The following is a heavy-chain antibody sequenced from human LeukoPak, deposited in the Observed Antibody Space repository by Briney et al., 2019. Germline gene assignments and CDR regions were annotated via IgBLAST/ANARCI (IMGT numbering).Heavy chain of an antibody. J-gene: IGHJ4*02. D-gene: IGHD3-3*01. V-gene: IGHV4-34*01. CDR2: INHNGST. CDR3: ARGPTIVTIFGVVKGYFDY. CDR1: GGSFSGYY. Sequence: SETLSLTCAVYGGSFSGYYWSWIRQPPGKGLEWIGEINHNGSTNYNPSLKSRVTISVDTSKNQFSLKLSSVTAADTAVYYCARGPTIVTIFGVVKGYFDYWGQGTLVTVSS.